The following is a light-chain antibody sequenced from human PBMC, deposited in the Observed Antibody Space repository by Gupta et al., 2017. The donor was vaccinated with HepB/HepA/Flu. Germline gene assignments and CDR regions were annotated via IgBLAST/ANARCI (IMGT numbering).Light chain of an antibody. CDR3: QQYGSSPGT. V-gene: IGKV3-20*01. CDR2: GAS. Sequence: MLLMLSPGTLPLSPGERATLTCRASQSGSSSYLALYQQKPGQAPRLLIYGASSRATGIPDRFSGSGSGTDFTLTISRLEPEDCAVYYCQQYGSSPGTFGQGTKLEIK. J-gene: IGKJ2*01. CDR1: QSGSSSY.